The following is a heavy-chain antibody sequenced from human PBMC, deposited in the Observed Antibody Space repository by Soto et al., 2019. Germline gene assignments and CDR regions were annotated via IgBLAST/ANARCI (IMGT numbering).Heavy chain of an antibody. Sequence: DTLSLTCSVSGDSVSSGSYYWSWVRQPPGKGLEWIGYIFYSGNTNYNPSLQSRVTISVDTSKNQFSLKLRSVTAADTAMYYCARHYSGSYYSHWFDPWGQGTLVTVSS. D-gene: IGHD1-26*01. J-gene: IGHJ5*02. CDR1: GDSVSSGSYY. V-gene: IGHV4-61*01. CDR2: IFYSGNT. CDR3: ARHYSGSYYSHWFDP.